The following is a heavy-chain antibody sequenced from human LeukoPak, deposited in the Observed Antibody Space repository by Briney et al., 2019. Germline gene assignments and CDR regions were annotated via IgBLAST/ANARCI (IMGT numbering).Heavy chain of an antibody. CDR1: GYSFSSHW. CDR2: IDPSDSYT. J-gene: IGHJ4*02. V-gene: IGHV5-10-1*01. CDR3: ARLYSGSYYRFDY. Sequence: KLGESLKISCKGSGYSFSSHWISWVRQMPGKGLEWMGRIDPSDSYTKYSPSFQGHVTISDDKSISTAYLYWSSLKASNTAMYYCARLYSGSYYRFDYWGQGTLVTVSS. D-gene: IGHD1-26*01.